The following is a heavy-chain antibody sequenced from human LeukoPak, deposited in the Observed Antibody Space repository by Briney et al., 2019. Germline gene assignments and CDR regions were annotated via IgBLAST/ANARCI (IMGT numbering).Heavy chain of an antibody. CDR2: ISGSGGST. CDR1: GFTFSSYA. D-gene: IGHD3-10*01. J-gene: IGHJ4*02. V-gene: IGHV3-23*01. CDR3: AKDREYYGSGSYRDY. Sequence: GGSLRLSCAASGFTFSSYAMSWVRQAPGKWLEWVSAISGSGGSTYYADSVKGRFTISRDNSKNTLYLQMNSLRAEDTAVYYCAKDREYYGSGSYRDYWGQGTLVTVSS.